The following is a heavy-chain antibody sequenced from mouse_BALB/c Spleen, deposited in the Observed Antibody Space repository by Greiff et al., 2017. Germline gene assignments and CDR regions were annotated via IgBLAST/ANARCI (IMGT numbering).Heavy chain of an antibody. Sequence: EVKLVESGPGLVKPSQSLSLTCTVTGYSITSDYAWNWIRQFPGNKLEWMGYISYSGSTSYNPSLKSRISITRDTSKNQFFLQLNSVTTEDTATYYCAILGRYFDYWGQGTTLTVSS. J-gene: IGHJ2*01. D-gene: IGHD4-1*01. CDR1: GYSITSDYA. V-gene: IGHV3-2*02. CDR3: AILGRYFDY. CDR2: ISYSGST.